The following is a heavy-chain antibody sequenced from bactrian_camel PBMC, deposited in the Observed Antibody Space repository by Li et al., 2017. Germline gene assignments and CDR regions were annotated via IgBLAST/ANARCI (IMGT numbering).Heavy chain of an antibody. D-gene: IGHD2*01. Sequence: QVQLVESGGGSVQSGGSLTLSCAASGTTYSRQYCMGWFRQVPGKDSEGIAIIDSDGSTAYADSVKGRFTISRDNAKNTLYLQLNSLKTEDTAMYYCTRREATLYGAYYFDYWGQGTQVTVS. CDR1: GTTYSRQY. J-gene: IGHJ6*01. V-gene: IGHV3S9*01. CDR2: IDSDGST. CDR3: TRREATLYGAYYFDY.